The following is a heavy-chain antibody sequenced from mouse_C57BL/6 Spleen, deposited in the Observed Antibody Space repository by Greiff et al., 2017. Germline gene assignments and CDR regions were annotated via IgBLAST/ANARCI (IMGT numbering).Heavy chain of an antibody. J-gene: IGHJ1*03. CDR1: GFTFSDYY. V-gene: IGHV5-16*01. D-gene: IGHD1-1*01. Sequence: EVKLMESEGGLVQPGSSMKLSCTASGFTFSDYYMAWVRQVPEKGLEWVANINYDGSSTYYLDSLKSRFIISRDNAKNILYLQMSSLKSEDTATYYCARVNYYGSSRWYFDVWGTGTTVTVSS. CDR2: INYDGSST. CDR3: ARVNYYGSSRWYFDV.